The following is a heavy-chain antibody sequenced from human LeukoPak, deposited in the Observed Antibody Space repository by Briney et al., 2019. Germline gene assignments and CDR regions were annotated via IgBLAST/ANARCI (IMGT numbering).Heavy chain of an antibody. D-gene: IGHD3-10*01. CDR1: GYSFTSYW. CDR2: IYPDDSDT. V-gene: IGHV5-51*01. CDR3: ARQSRDGSKTRGYYFDY. J-gene: IGHJ4*02. Sequence: GESLKISCKGSGYSFTSYWIAWVRQMPGKGLEWMGLIYPDDSDTRYSPSFEGQVTISADKSISTAYLQWRSLKAVHTAMYYYARQSRDGSKTRGYYFDYWGQGTLVTVSS.